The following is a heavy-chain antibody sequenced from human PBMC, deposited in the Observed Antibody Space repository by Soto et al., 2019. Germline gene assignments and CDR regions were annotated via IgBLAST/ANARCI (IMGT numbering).Heavy chain of an antibody. V-gene: IGHV1-69*01. CDR2: IIPFFNTP. D-gene: IGHD1-26*01. CDR1: EDTFSSYA. CDR3: AAESAYGGNPLAFLY. Sequence: QVQLVQSGAEVKRPGSSVRVSCKASEDTFSSYAISWVRQAPGQGLDWMGGIIPFFNTPNYAKKFQGRVTITEDESTSTAYMELSSLRSEDTAIYYCAAESAYGGNPLAFLYWGQGTLVTVSS. J-gene: IGHJ4*02.